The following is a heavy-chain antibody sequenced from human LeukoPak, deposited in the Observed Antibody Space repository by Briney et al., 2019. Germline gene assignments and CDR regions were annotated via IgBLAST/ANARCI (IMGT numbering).Heavy chain of an antibody. CDR1: GFTVSDYY. Sequence: GGSLRLSCVASGFTVSDYYMSWVRQAPGKGLDWVSLLYTDDTTIYADSVEGRFTISRDDSKNTIYLHMTTLSGEDTAVYYCARGGAFYWNPRYWGQGTLVTVSS. D-gene: IGHD1-1*01. CDR3: ARGGAFYWNPRY. J-gene: IGHJ4*02. CDR2: LYTDDTT. V-gene: IGHV3-53*01.